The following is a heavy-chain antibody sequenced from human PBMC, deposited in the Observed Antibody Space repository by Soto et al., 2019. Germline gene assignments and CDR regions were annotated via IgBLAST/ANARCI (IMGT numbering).Heavy chain of an antibody. D-gene: IGHD6-6*01. CDR3: ARAYIAARPGSDYYYGMDV. CDR1: GGTFSSYA. J-gene: IGHJ6*02. Sequence: QVPLVQSGAEVKKPGSSVKVSCKASGGTFSSYAISWVRQAPGQGLEWMGGIIPIFGTANYAQKFQGRVTITADESTSTAYMELSSLRSEDTAVYYCARAYIAARPGSDYYYGMDVWGQGTTVTVSS. V-gene: IGHV1-69*01. CDR2: IIPIFGTA.